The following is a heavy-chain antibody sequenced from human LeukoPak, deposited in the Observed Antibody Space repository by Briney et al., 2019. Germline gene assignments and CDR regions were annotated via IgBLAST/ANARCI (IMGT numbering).Heavy chain of an antibody. CDR1: GYTFSSND. CDR2: MNPNSGNT. Sequence: ASVKVSCKASGYTFSSNDINWMRQATGQGLEWMGWMNPNSGNTGYAQKFQDRVTMTRNTSISTAYMELSSLTSEDTAVYYCARLGEGYDLDYWGQGTLVTVSS. CDR3: ARLGEGYDLDY. D-gene: IGHD3-16*01. V-gene: IGHV1-8*01. J-gene: IGHJ4*02.